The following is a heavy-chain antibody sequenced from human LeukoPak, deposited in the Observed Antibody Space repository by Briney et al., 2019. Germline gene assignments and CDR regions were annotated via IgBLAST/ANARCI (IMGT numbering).Heavy chain of an antibody. CDR2: IYYSGSA. J-gene: IGHJ4*02. CDR3: ARYDSSGYYYFDY. Sequence: SETLSLTCSVSGDSISSNYWTWIRQPPGKGLEWIGYIYYSGSANYNPSLKSRVTISVDTSKNQFSLKLSSVTAADTAVYYCARYDSSGYYYFDYWGQGTLVTVSS. V-gene: IGHV4-59*01. D-gene: IGHD3-22*01. CDR1: GDSISSNY.